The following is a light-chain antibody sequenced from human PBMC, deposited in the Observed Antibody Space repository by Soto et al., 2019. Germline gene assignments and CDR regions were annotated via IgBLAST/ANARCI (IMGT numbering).Light chain of an antibody. J-gene: IGKJ4*01. Sequence: IVLTQSPATLSVSPGERATLSCRASQSVSSDVAWFQQRPGQAPRLLIYDASTRATGIPARFSGSGSETEFTLTISSLQSEDFAIYYCQQSNNWPLTFGGGTKVEVK. CDR1: QSVSSD. CDR2: DAS. CDR3: QQSNNWPLT. V-gene: IGKV3-15*01.